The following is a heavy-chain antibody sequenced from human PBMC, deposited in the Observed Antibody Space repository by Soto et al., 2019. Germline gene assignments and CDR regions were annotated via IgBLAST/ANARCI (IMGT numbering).Heavy chain of an antibody. CDR3: ASRRSFYYDLDV. CDR2: VNPGLGVT. D-gene: IGHD3-10*01. Sequence: QVRLVQSGAEVKKPGSSVEVSCKASGGTFSSYTISWVRQAPGQGLEWMGGVNPGLGVTNYARTLQGRVPITADEPTATVYMELSSLRSEDTAVYYCASRRSFYYDLDVWGQVTPVTVSS. J-gene: IGHJ6*02. V-gene: IGHV1-69*01. CDR1: GGTFSSYT.